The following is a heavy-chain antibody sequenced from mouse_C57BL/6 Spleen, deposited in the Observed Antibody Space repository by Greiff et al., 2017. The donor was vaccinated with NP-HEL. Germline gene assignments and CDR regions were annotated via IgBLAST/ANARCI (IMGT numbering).Heavy chain of an antibody. CDR2: IDPSDSET. J-gene: IGHJ2*01. V-gene: IGHV1-52*01. CDR1: GYTFTSYW. CDR3: ALIYYYGSSPDY. D-gene: IGHD1-1*01. Sequence: VQLQQSGAELVRPGSSVKLSCKASGYTFTSYWMHRVKQRPIQGLEWIGNIDPSDSETHYNQKFKDKAKLTVDKSSSTAYMQLSSLTSEDSAVYYCALIYYYGSSPDYWGQGTTLTDSS.